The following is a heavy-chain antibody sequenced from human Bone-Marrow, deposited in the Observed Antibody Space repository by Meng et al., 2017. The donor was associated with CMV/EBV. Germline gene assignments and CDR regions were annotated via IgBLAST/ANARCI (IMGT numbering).Heavy chain of an antibody. J-gene: IGHJ4*02. Sequence: GGSLRLSCAASGFIFSRYWMTWVRQAPGKGLEWVANIRQNASVIYYMDSVKGRFTISRDDAKNSLYLQMNSLRAEDTAVYYCARDLPFDSWGQGILVTVSS. V-gene: IGHV3-7*01. CDR3: ARDLPFDS. CDR2: IRQNASVI. CDR1: GFIFSRYW.